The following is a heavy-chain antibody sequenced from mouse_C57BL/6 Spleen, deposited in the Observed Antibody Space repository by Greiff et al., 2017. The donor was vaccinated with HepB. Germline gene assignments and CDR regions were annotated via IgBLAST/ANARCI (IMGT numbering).Heavy chain of an antibody. Sequence: VKLMESGAELVRPGASVTLSCKASGYTFTDYEMHWVKQTPVHGLEWIGAIDPETGGTAYNQKFKGKAILTADKSSSTAYMELRSLTSEDSAVYYCTRFYYGSSYEGYYAMDYWGQGTSVTVSS. D-gene: IGHD1-1*01. CDR3: TRFYYGSSYEGYYAMDY. V-gene: IGHV1-15*01. CDR2: IDPETGGT. J-gene: IGHJ4*01. CDR1: GYTFTDYE.